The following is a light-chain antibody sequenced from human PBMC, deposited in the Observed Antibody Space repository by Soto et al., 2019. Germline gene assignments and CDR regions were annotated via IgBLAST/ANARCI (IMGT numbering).Light chain of an antibody. V-gene: IGKV1-9*01. CDR1: QDISNY. CDR3: QHLNYYPYT. J-gene: IGKJ2*01. CDR2: GAF. Sequence: DIPLTQSPSFLSAAVGDRVTIICRASQDISNYLAWYQQKPGKAPKLLIFGAFTLQSGVPSRFSGSGYGTEFTLTINRLQPADFAIYYCQHLNYYPYTFGQGTKLETK.